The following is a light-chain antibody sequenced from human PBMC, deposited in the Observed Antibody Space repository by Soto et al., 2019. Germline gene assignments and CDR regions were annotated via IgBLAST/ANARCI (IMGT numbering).Light chain of an antibody. CDR1: QGISNY. J-gene: IGKJ1*01. CDR3: QKYDSATWT. V-gene: IGKV1-27*01. Sequence: DIEMTQSRASLSASVGDRVTITCRASQGISNYLAWYQQRPGKVPKLLIYAASTLQSGVPSRFSGSGSGTDFTLTISSLQPEDVATYYCQKYDSATWTFGQGTEVEIK. CDR2: AAS.